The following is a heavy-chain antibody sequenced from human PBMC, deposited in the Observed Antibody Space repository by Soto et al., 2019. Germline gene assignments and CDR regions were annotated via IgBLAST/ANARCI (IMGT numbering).Heavy chain of an antibody. CDR2: TRNKANSYTT. D-gene: IGHD2-15*01. J-gene: IGHJ3*02. V-gene: IGHV3-72*01. CDR3: AVVVFDAFDI. CDR1: GFTFSDHY. Sequence: GGSLRLSCAASGFTFSDHYMDWVRQAPGKGLEWVGRTRNKANSYTTEYAASVKGRFTISRDGSKNSLYLQMNSLKTEDTAVYYCAVVVFDAFDIWGQGTMVTVSS.